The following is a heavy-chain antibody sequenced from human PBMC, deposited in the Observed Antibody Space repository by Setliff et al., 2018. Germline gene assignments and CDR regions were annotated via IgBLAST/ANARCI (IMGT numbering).Heavy chain of an antibody. CDR2: ISGSGGST. D-gene: IGHD3-10*01. Sequence: LRLSCAASGFTFSSYAMSWVRQAPGKGLEWVSAISGSGGSTYYADSVKGRFTISRDNSKNTLHLQMNSLRAEDTAVYYCAKNGFGVVALGVNNWFDPWGQGTLVTVSS. J-gene: IGHJ5*02. CDR1: GFTFSSYA. CDR3: AKNGFGVVALGVNNWFDP. V-gene: IGHV3-23*01.